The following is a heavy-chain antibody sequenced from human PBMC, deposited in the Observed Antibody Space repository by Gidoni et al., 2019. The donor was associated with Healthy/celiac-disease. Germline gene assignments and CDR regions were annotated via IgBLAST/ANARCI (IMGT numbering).Heavy chain of an antibody. CDR3: ARGEPYCSGGSCYGPFDY. CDR2: IIPIFGTA. J-gene: IGHJ4*02. Sequence: QVQLVQSGAEVKKPGSSVKVSCQASGGTFSSYAISWVRQAPGQGREWMGGIIPIFGTANYAQKFQGRVTITADESTSTAYMELSSLRSEDTAVYYCARGEPYCSGGSCYGPFDYWGQGTLVTVSS. CDR1: GGTFSSYA. D-gene: IGHD2-15*01. V-gene: IGHV1-69*01.